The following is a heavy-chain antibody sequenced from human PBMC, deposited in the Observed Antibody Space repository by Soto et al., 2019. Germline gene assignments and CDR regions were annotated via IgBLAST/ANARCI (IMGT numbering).Heavy chain of an antibody. V-gene: IGHV4-30-4*01. CDR3: ARKGDSTGTFYYGMDV. D-gene: IGHD2-21*02. CDR1: GGSISSGDYY. J-gene: IGHJ6*02. CDR2: IYYSGST. Sequence: SETLSLTCTVSGGSISSGDYYWSWIRQPPGKGLEWIGYIYYSGSTYYNPSLKSRVTISVDTSKNQFSLKLSSVTAADTAVYYCARKGDSTGTFYYGMDVWGQGTTVTVSS.